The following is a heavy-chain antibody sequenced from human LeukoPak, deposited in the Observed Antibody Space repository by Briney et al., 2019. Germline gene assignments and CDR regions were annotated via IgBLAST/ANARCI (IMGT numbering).Heavy chain of an antibody. J-gene: IGHJ4*02. CDR1: GYTXTSYG. D-gene: IGHD3-22*01. CDR2: ISAYNGNT. V-gene: IGHV1-18*01. CDR3: ARAQVVVITGEWVNYFDY. Sequence: ASVKVSCKASGYTXTSYGISWVRRAPGQGLEWMGWISAYNGNTNYAQKLQGRVTMTTDTSTSTAYMELRSLRSDDTAVYYCARAQVVVITGEWVNYFDYWGQGTLVTVSS.